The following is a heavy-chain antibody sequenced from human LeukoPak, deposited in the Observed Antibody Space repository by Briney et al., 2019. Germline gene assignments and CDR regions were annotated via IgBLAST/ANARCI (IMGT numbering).Heavy chain of an antibody. V-gene: IGHV3-13*01. CDR1: GFTFSSYD. Sequence: GGSLRLSCAASGFTFSSYDMHWVRQATGKGLEWVSAIGTAGDTYYPGSVKGRFTISRENAKNSLYLQMNSLRAGDTAVYYCARYTTLYYGMDVWGQGTTVTVSS. D-gene: IGHD1-26*01. J-gene: IGHJ6*02. CDR3: ARYTTLYYGMDV. CDR2: IGTAGDT.